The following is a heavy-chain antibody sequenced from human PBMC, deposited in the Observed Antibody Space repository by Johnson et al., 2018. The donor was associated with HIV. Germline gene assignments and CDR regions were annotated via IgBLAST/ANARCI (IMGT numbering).Heavy chain of an antibody. V-gene: IGHV3-66*01. D-gene: IGHD5-24*01. CDR3: ARACRDGYTCDAFDI. CDR2: LFSGGST. J-gene: IGHJ3*02. Sequence: VQLVESGGGLVQPGGSLRLSCAASGFTVSSYYMSWVRQAPGKGLEWVSVLFSGGSTYYADSVKGRFTISRDNSKNTLYLQMNSLRAEDTAVYYCARACRDGYTCDAFDIWGQGTMVTVYS. CDR1: GFTVSSYY.